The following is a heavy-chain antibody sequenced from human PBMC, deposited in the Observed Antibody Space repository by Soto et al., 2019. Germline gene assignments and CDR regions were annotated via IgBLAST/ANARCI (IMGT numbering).Heavy chain of an antibody. D-gene: IGHD3-10*01. CDR1: GGSTTSDY. Sequence: PSETLSLTCTVSGGSTTSDYWSWIRQPPGQGLEWLGYIFHRLGAKYNPSLGSRGTISLDTSKNQLSLSLRSVTAADTAIYFCVRDLNGSGDYWGQGTLVTVSS. CDR2: IFHRLGA. J-gene: IGHJ4*02. CDR3: VRDLNGSGDY. V-gene: IGHV4-59*01.